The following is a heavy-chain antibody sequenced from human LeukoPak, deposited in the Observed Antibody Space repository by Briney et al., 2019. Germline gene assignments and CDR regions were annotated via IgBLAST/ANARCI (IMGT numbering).Heavy chain of an antibody. V-gene: IGHV3-43*02. CDR2: ISGDGVSA. CDR1: GLPIADFA. Sequence: GGSLRLSCVASGLPIADFAMHWVRQAPGKGLEWVSLISGDGVSAFYADSVKGRFSISRDNSKNSLSLEMNSLRTEDTAMYYCARESGKFDYWGQGTLVAVSS. CDR3: ARESGKFDY. J-gene: IGHJ4*02.